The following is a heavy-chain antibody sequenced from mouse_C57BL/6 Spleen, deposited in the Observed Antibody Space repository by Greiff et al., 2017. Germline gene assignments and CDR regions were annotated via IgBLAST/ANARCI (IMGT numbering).Heavy chain of an antibody. Sequence: EVKLMESGPGLVKPSQSLSLTCSVTGYSITSGYYWNWIRQFPGNKLEWMGYISYDGSNNYNPSLKNRISITRDTSKNQFFLKLNSVTTEDTATYYCANYYGSSYVNAMDYWGQGTSVTVSS. CDR2: ISYDGSN. D-gene: IGHD1-1*01. CDR1: GYSITSGYY. CDR3: ANYYGSSYVNAMDY. J-gene: IGHJ4*01. V-gene: IGHV3-6*01.